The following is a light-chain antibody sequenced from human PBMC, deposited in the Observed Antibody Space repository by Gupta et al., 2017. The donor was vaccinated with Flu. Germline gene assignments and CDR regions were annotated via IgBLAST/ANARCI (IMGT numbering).Light chain of an antibody. CDR1: SSDFGGYNY. J-gene: IGLJ2*01. Sequence: SSDFGGYNYVSWYQQHPGKAPKLMMFDVSTRPSGVPDRFSGSKSGNTASLTISGLQAEDEADYYCCSYAGSYTYIFVGGTKLTVL. CDR2: DVS. CDR3: CSYAGSYTYI. V-gene: IGLV2-11*01.